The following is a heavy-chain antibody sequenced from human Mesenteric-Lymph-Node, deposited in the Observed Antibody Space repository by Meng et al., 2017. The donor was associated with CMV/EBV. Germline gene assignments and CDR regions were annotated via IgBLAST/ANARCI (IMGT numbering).Heavy chain of an antibody. CDR1: GGSISSSSYY. Sequence: SETLSLTCAVSGGSISSSSYYWGWIRQPPGKGLEWIGNIYYSGSTYYNPSLKSRVTISVDTSKNQFSLKLSSVTAADTAVYYCATTSDYGDLTFDYWGQGTLVTVSS. CDR3: ATTSDYGDLTFDY. J-gene: IGHJ4*02. D-gene: IGHD4-17*01. V-gene: IGHV4-39*07. CDR2: IYYSGST.